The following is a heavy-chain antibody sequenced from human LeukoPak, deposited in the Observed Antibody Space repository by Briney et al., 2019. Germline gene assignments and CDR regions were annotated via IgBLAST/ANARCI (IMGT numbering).Heavy chain of an antibody. CDR3: ARVASNYDFDY. J-gene: IGHJ4*02. CDR1: GFTFSSYW. Sequence: GGSLRLSCAASGFTFSSYWMHWVRQAPGKGLVWVSRINSDGSSTSYADSVKGRFTISRDNAKNTLNLQMNSLRAEDTAVYYCARVASNYDFDYWGQGTLVTVSS. V-gene: IGHV3-74*01. D-gene: IGHD4-11*01. CDR2: INSDGSST.